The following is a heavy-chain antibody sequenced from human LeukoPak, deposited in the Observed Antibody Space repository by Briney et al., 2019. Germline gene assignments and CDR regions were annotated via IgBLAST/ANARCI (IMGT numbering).Heavy chain of an antibody. Sequence: PGGSLRLSCAASGFTFSSYAMSWVRQAPGKGLEWVSAISGSGGSTYYADSVKGRFTISRDNSKNTLYLQMNSLRAEDTAVYYCASKRITMVRGVIGPLNGWPTYYYYGMDVWGQGTTVTVSS. CDR1: GFTFSSYA. D-gene: IGHD3-10*01. V-gene: IGHV3-23*01. CDR3: ASKRITMVRGVIGPLNGWPTYYYYGMDV. CDR2: ISGSGGST. J-gene: IGHJ6*02.